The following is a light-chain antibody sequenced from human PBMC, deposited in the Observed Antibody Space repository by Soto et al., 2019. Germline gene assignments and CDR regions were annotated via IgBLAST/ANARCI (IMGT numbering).Light chain of an antibody. CDR3: QLWDGSSDPVV. CDR1: NIGGRN. V-gene: IGLV3-21*02. J-gene: IGLJ2*01. Sequence: SYELTQPRSVSVAPGQTARIACGGNNIGGRNVHWYQQKPGQAPVLVVYDDSDRPSGIPERISGSKSGNTAALTISRVEAGDEADYYCQLWDGSSDPVVFGGGTQLTVL. CDR2: DDS.